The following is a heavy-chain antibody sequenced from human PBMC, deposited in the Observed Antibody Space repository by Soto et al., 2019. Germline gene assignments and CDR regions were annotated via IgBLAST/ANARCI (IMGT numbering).Heavy chain of an antibody. CDR2: VKQDGNTK. Sequence: GGSLRLSCEASGFSLRSYWMGWVRQAPGKGLEWVANVKQDGNTKYYMDSVKGRFTISRDNAKNLLYLQMSSLRAEDTALYYCTRDRSASRFVDGYDIWGQGTVVTVSS. CDR3: TRDRSASRFVDGYDI. D-gene: IGHD3-10*01. CDR1: GFSLRSYW. V-gene: IGHV3-7*01. J-gene: IGHJ3*02.